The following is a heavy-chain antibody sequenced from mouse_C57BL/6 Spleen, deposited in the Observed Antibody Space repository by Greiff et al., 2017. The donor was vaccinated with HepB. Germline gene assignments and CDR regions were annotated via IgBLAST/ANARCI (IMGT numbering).Heavy chain of an antibody. J-gene: IGHJ2*01. V-gene: IGHV3-6*01. CDR3: ARGEAY. CDR2: ISYDGSN. Sequence: EVPLQQSGPGLVKPSQSLSLTCSVTGYSITSGYYWNWIRQFPGNKLEWMGYISYDGSNNYNPSLKNRISITRDTSKNQFFLKLNSVTTEDTATYYCARGEAYWGQGTTLTVSS. CDR1: GYSITSGYY.